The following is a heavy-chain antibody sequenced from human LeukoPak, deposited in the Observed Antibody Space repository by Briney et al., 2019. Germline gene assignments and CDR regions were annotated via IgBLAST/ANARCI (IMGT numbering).Heavy chain of an antibody. CDR2: ISSSSSTI. Sequence: GGSLRLSCAASGFTFSSYSMNWVRQAPGKGLEWVSYISSSSSTIYYADSVKGRFTISRDNAKNTLYLQMNSLRAEDTAVYYCAREDSSGALDYWGQGTLFTVSS. D-gene: IGHD6-19*01. CDR1: GFTFSSYS. V-gene: IGHV3-48*01. CDR3: AREDSSGALDY. J-gene: IGHJ4*02.